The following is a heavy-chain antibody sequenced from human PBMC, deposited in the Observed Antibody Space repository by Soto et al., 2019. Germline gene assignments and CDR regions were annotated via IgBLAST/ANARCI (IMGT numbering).Heavy chain of an antibody. D-gene: IGHD4-4*01. CDR2: ISGSGGST. V-gene: IGHV3-23*01. Sequence: EVQLLESGGGLVQPGGSLRLSCAASGFTFSSYAMSWVRQAPGKGLEWVSAISGSGGSTYYADSVKGRFTISRDNSKNTLYLQMNSLRAEDTAVYYCARDYKPQAYANYYDYGMDVWGQGTTVTVSS. CDR3: ARDYKPQAYANYYDYGMDV. CDR1: GFTFSSYA. J-gene: IGHJ6*02.